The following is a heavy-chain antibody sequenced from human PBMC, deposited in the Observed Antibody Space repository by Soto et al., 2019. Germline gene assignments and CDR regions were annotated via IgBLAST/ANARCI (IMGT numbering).Heavy chain of an antibody. CDR3: ARATYSNAWYRFDL. V-gene: IGHV3-7*03. Sequence: GGSLRLSCEDSGFTFSGYWMSWVRQAPGKGLGWVADIKHDGSVQYYVDSVKGRFTTSRDNAKKLLYLQMNGLRAEDTALYYCARATYSNAWYRFDLWGQGTLVTVSS. J-gene: IGHJ4*02. CDR1: GFTFSGYW. D-gene: IGHD4-4*01. CDR2: IKHDGSVQ.